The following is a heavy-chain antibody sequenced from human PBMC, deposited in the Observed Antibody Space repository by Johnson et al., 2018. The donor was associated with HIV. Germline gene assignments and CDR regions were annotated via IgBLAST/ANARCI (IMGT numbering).Heavy chain of an antibody. V-gene: IGHV3-74*01. J-gene: IGHJ3*02. Sequence: VQLVESGGGLVQPGGSLRLSCAATGFTFSSYAMHWVRQAPGKGLEYVSAINSDGSNTTYADSVKGRFTISRDNAKNTLYLQMDSLRAEDTAVYFCARVDDPYYNFWSGTSGAFDIWGQGTMVTVSS. D-gene: IGHD3-3*01. CDR2: INSDGSNT. CDR3: ARVDDPYYNFWSGTSGAFDI. CDR1: GFTFSSYA.